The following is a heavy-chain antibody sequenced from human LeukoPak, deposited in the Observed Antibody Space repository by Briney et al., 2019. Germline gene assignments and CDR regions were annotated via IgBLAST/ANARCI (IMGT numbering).Heavy chain of an antibody. V-gene: IGHV4-31*03. Sequence: PSETLSLTCTVSGGSISSGGYYWSWIRQHPGKGLEWIGYIYYGGSTYYNPSLKSRVTISVDTSKNQFSLKLSSVTAADTAVYYCARTDIVVPSRQGMDVWGQGTTVTVSS. D-gene: IGHD2-2*01. CDR3: ARTDIVVPSRQGMDV. J-gene: IGHJ6*02. CDR1: GGSISSGGYY. CDR2: IYYGGST.